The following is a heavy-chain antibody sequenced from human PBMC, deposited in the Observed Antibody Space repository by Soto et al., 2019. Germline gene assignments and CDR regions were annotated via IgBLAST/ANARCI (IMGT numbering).Heavy chain of an antibody. CDR2: IDPSDSYT. CDR3: ARQVDTAMVYYFDY. D-gene: IGHD5-18*01. Sequence: GESLKISCKGSGYSFTSYWISWVRQMPGKGLEWMGRIDPSDSYTNYSPSFQGHATISADKSISTAYLQWSSLKASDTAMYYCARQVDTAMVYYFDYWGQGTLVTVSS. CDR1: GYSFTSYW. J-gene: IGHJ4*02. V-gene: IGHV5-10-1*01.